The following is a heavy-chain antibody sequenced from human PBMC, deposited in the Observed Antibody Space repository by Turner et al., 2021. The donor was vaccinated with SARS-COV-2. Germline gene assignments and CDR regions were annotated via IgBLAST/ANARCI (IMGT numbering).Heavy chain of an antibody. D-gene: IGHD6-13*01. CDR1: GFTFSSYG. Sequence: QVQLVESGGGVVQPGRSLRLSCAAPGFTFSSYGMHWVRQAPGKGLEWVAVKWYDGSNKYYADSVKGRFTISRDNSKNTLYLQMNSLRAEDTAVYYCARGRADTSSWYGWGAFDIWGQGTMVTISS. J-gene: IGHJ3*02. V-gene: IGHV3-33*01. CDR3: ARGRADTSSWYGWGAFDI. CDR2: KWYDGSNK.